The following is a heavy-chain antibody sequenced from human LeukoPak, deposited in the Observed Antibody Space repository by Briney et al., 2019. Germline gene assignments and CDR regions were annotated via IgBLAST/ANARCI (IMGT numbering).Heavy chain of an antibody. D-gene: IGHD3-9*01. CDR1: GGTFSSYA. J-gene: IGHJ4*02. CDR3: AKQGPYDILTGYYLDY. Sequence: ASVKVSCKASGGTFSSYAISWVRQAPGKGLEWVSAISGSGGSTYYADSVKGRFTISRDNSKNTLYLQMNSLRAEDTAVYYCAKQGPYDILTGYYLDYWGQGTLVTVSS. CDR2: ISGSGGST. V-gene: IGHV3-23*01.